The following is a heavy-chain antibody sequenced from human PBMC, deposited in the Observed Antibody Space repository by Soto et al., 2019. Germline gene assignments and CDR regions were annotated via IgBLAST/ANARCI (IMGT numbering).Heavy chain of an antibody. CDR3: ARFDIGALDP. V-gene: IGHV5-10-1*01. CDR2: IDPSDSYT. CDR1: GYSFTSYW. D-gene: IGHD2-15*01. J-gene: IGHJ5*02. Sequence: GEALKISGKGSGYSFTSYWISWVRQMPGKGLEWMGRIDPSDSYTNYSPSFQGHVTISADKSISTAYLQWSSLKASDTAMYYCARFDIGALDPWGQGTLVTVSS.